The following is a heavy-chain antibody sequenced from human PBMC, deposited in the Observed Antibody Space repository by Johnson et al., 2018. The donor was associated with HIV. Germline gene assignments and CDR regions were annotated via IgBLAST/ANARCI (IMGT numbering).Heavy chain of an antibody. V-gene: IGHV3-30*03. CDR1: GFSFSNYA. CDR3: ATDLGANKEYEWATDYYDLSVAYPVPDPRAVVGAFDV. J-gene: IGHJ3*01. D-gene: IGHD3/OR15-3a*01. CDR2: VSSDGSDK. Sequence: QVQLVESGGGVVQPGRSLRLSCAASGFSFSNYAMDWVRQAPGKGLEWVAFVSSDGSDKNYADSVKGRFTISRDNYKNTVYLQMNSLRVEDTAFYYCATDLGANKEYEWATDYYDLSVAYPVPDPRAVVGAFDVWGQGTMVTVSS.